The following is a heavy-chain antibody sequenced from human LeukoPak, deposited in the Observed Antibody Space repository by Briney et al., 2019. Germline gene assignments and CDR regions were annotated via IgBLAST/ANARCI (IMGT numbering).Heavy chain of an antibody. CDR1: SFTFSNAW. CDR2: IKSKTDGGTT. CDR3: ARGGYYGDFDY. D-gene: IGHD3-3*01. V-gene: IGHV3-15*01. Sequence: GGSLRLSCAASSFTFSNAWMNWVSQAPGKGLEWVGRIKSKTDGGTTDYAAPVKGRFTISRDDSKKTLYMQMNSLKTEDTAVYYCARGGYYGDFDYWRQGTLVTVSS. J-gene: IGHJ4*02.